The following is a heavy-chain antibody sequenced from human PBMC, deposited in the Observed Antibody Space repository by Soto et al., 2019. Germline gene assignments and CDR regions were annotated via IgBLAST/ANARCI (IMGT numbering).Heavy chain of an antibody. CDR2: INAANGDT. CDR3: VRRHASAPGIEWFDP. J-gene: IGHJ5*02. CDR1: GYTFTSYG. Sequence: ASVKVSCKASGYTFTSYGIHWVRQAPGQRLEWMGWINAANGDTKYSPKFQGRVTITRDTSASTAYMELSSLRSEDTDVYYCVRRHASAPGIEWFDPWGQGTLVAVSS. D-gene: IGHD6-13*01. V-gene: IGHV1-3*01.